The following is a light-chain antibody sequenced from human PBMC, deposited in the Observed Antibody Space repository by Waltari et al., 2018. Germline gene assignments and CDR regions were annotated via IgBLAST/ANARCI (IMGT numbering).Light chain of an antibody. V-gene: IGLV2-23*02. CDR3: SSYAGSSKGV. Sequence: QSALTQPASVSGSPGQSITISCTATSIYAGNYKRVSWYQQHPGKAPKLMIYAVSKRPSGVSDRFSGSKSSDMASLTISGLQPEDEAEYFCSSYAGSSKGVFGGGTKVTVL. J-gene: IGLJ2*01. CDR2: AVS. CDR1: SIYAGNYKR.